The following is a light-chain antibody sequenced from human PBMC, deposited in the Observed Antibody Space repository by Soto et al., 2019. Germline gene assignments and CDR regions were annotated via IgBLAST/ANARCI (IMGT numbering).Light chain of an antibody. J-gene: IGKJ5*01. CDR2: WAS. Sequence: DIVMTQSPDSLAVSLGERATINCKSSQSLLYDSNNKNYLAWYQQKPGQPPKLLIYWASTRESGVPDRFSGSGSETDFTLTISSLQAEDVTVYYCQQYYSTPLTFGQGTRLEIK. CDR1: QSLLYDSNNKNY. V-gene: IGKV4-1*01. CDR3: QQYYSTPLT.